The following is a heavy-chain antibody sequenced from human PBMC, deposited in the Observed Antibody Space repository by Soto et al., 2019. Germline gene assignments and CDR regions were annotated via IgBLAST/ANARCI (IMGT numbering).Heavy chain of an antibody. CDR3: AREVVASTRYYFDY. CDR2: IYYSGST. CDR1: GGSISSGGYY. D-gene: IGHD2-15*01. J-gene: IGHJ4*02. Sequence: QVQLQESGPGLVKPSQTLSLTCTVSGGSISSGGYYWSWIRQHPGKGLEWIGYIYYSGSTYYNPSLKSRVTISVDTSKNQFSLKLSSVTAADTAVYYCAREVVASTRYYFDYWGQGTLVTVSS. V-gene: IGHV4-31*03.